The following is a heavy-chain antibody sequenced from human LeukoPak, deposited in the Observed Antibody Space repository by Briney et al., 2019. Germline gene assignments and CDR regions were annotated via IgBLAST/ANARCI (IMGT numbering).Heavy chain of an antibody. CDR1: GGSISSDY. CDR3: ARHLGTNYFDY. CDR2: IYYSGST. D-gene: IGHD1-14*01. J-gene: IGHJ4*02. V-gene: IGHV4-59*08. Sequence: SETLSLTCTLSGGSISSDYWSWIRQPPGKGLEWIGYIYYSGSTNYNPSLKSRVTISVDTSKNQFSLKLSSVTAADTAVYYCARHLGTNYFDYWGQGTLVTVSS.